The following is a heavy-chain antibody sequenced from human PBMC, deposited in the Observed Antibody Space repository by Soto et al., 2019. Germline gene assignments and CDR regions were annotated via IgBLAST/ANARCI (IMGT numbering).Heavy chain of an antibody. CDR3: ARDLGEVSAF. J-gene: IGHJ4*02. CDR2: ISSSSYYI. CDR1: GFPFRSSS. D-gene: IGHD3-10*01. V-gene: IGHV3-21*01. Sequence: GGSLRLSCAASGFPFRSSSMNWVRQAPGKGLEWLSSISSSSYYIFYADSVQGRFTISRDNAKNSLYLQMNSLRAEDTAVYYCARDLGEVSAFWGQGTPVTVSS.